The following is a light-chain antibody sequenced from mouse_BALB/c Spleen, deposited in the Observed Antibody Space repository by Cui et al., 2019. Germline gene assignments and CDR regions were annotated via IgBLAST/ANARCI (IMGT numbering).Light chain of an antibody. CDR2: ATS. Sequence: QIVLSQSPEILSASPGEKVTLTCRARSSVIYMHLYQQKPGSSPKPWIYATSNLASGVPARFSGSGSGTSYSLTISRVEAEDAATYYCQQWSSNPPPYTFGGGTKLEIK. CDR1: SSVIY. CDR3: QQWSSNPPPYT. J-gene: IGKJ2*01. V-gene: IGKV4-72*01.